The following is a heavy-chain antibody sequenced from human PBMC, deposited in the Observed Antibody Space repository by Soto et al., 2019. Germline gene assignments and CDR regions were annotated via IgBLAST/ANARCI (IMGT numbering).Heavy chain of an antibody. CDR3: ARGGSGRYYGSFDS. Sequence: QVQLVQSGAEVKKPGASVKVSCKASGYSFSSYAMHWVRQAPGQRLEWMGWINAGNGNTEYSQKLQGRVTITRDTSATTVYMELSSLRSEDRAVYYCARGGSGRYYGSFDSWGQGTLVTVSS. V-gene: IGHV1-3*01. CDR2: INAGNGNT. D-gene: IGHD1-26*01. CDR1: GYSFSSYA. J-gene: IGHJ4*02.